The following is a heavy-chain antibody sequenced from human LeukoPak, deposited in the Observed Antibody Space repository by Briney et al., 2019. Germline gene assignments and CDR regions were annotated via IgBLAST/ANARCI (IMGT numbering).Heavy chain of an antibody. Sequence: ASVKVSCKASGYIFASYGVNWVRQAPGQWPEWMGWINTNTGNPTYAQGFTGRFVFSLDTSVSTAYLQISSLKAEDTAVYFCARDRRWLQLVDAFDIWGQGTMVTVSS. V-gene: IGHV7-4-1*02. CDR3: ARDRRWLQLVDAFDI. CDR2: INTNTGNP. CDR1: GYIFASYG. D-gene: IGHD5-24*01. J-gene: IGHJ3*02.